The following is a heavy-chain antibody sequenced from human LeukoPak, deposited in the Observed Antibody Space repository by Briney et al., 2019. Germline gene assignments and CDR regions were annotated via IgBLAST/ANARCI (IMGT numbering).Heavy chain of an antibody. D-gene: IGHD2-8*01. J-gene: IGHJ5*02. Sequence: SETLSLTRTVSGGSISSYYWSWIRQPPGKGLEWIGYIYYSGSTNYNPSLKSRVTISVDTSKNQFSLKLSSVTAADTAVYYCARQRTKRNWFDPWGQGTLVTVSS. CDR3: ARQRTKRNWFDP. V-gene: IGHV4-59*08. CDR1: GGSISSYY. CDR2: IYYSGST.